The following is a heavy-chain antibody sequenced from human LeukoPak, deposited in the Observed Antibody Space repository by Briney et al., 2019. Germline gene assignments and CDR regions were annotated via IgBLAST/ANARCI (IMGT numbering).Heavy chain of an antibody. D-gene: IGHD3-10*01. J-gene: IGHJ4*02. CDR1: GFTFSRYS. V-gene: IGHV3-48*02. CDR3: ARGHYYGSGSYYNGGY. Sequence: GGSLRLSCAASGFTFSRYSMNWVRQAPGKGLEWVSYISSSSSTIYYADSVKGRFTISRDNAKNSLYLQMNSLRDEDTAEYYCARGHYYGSGSYYNGGYWGQGTLVTVSS. CDR2: ISSSSSTI.